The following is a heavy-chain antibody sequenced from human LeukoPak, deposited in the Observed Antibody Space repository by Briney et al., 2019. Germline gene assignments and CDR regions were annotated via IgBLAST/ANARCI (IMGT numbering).Heavy chain of an antibody. V-gene: IGHV4-4*07. CDR2: IYTSGST. CDR1: GGSISSYY. Sequence: SETLSLTCAVSGGSISSYYWSWIRQPAGKGLEWIGRIYTSGSTNYNPSLKSRVTMSVDTSKNQFSLKLSSVTAADTAVYYCAREEDYYGSGSYCLLDPWGQGTLVTVSS. J-gene: IGHJ5*02. D-gene: IGHD3-10*01. CDR3: AREEDYYGSGSYCLLDP.